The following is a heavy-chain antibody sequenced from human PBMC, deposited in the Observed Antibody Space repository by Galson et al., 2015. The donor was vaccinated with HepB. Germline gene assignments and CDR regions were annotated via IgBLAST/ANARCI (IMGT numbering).Heavy chain of an antibody. V-gene: IGHV3-15*01. CDR3: TTSSTGYEGDFWSGYYGYYYMDV. J-gene: IGHJ6*03. Sequence: SLRLSCAASGFTSSNAWMSWVRQAPGKGLEWVGRIKSKTDGGTTDYAAPVKGRFTITRDDSKNTLYLQMNSLKTEDTAVYYCTTSSTGYEGDFWSGYYGYYYMDVWGKGTTVTVSS. D-gene: IGHD3-3*01. CDR2: IKSKTDGGTT. CDR1: GFTSSNAW.